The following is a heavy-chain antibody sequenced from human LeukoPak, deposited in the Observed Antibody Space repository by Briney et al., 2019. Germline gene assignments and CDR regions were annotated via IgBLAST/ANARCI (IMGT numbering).Heavy chain of an antibody. CDR3: ATTRVTTTRLDY. CDR2: INPNSGVT. Sequence: VASVKVSCKASGYSFTGYFMHWVRQAPGQGLEWMGWINPNSGVTNYAQKFQGRVTMTRDTSISTAYMELTSLRSDDTAVYYCATTRVTTTRLDYWGQGTLVTVSS. CDR1: GYSFTGYF. V-gene: IGHV1-2*02. D-gene: IGHD5-12*01. J-gene: IGHJ4*02.